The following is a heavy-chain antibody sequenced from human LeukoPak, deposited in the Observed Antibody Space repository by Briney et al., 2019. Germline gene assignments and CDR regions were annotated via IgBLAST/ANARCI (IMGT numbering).Heavy chain of an antibody. CDR1: GFTFSGSA. V-gene: IGHV3-73*01. Sequence: GGSLRLSCAASGFTFSGSAMHWVRQASGKGLEWVGRIRSKANNYATAYAASVKGRFTISRDDSKNTAYLQMNNLRTEDTAVYYCTRSSVDYWGQGTLVTVSS. CDR2: IRSKANNYAT. J-gene: IGHJ4*02. CDR3: TRSSVDY.